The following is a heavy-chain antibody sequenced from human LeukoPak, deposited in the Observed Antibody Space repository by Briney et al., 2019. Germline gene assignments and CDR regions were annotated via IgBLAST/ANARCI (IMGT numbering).Heavy chain of an antibody. CDR2: IYYSGST. D-gene: IGHD3-9*01. CDR1: GGSISSYY. Sequence: PSETLSLTCTVSGGSISSYYWSWIRQPPGKGLEWIGYIYYSGSTYYNPSLKSRVTISVDTSNNQFSLKLSSVTAADTAVYYCARVRAEYYDILTGYYSPYYFDYWGQGTLVTVSS. CDR3: ARVRAEYYDILTGYYSPYYFDY. V-gene: IGHV4-59*12. J-gene: IGHJ4*02.